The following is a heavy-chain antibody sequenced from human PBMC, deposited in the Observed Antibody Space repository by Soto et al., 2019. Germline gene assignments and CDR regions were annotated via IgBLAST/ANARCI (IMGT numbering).Heavy chain of an antibody. Sequence: QPGGSLRLSCAASGFTFSSYWMHWVRQAPGKGLVWVSRINSDGSSTSYADSVKGRFTISRDNAKNTLYLQMNSLRAEDTAVYYCARTGPRAYCSGGSCYYFDYWGQGTLVTVSS. CDR1: GFTFSSYW. CDR3: ARTGPRAYCSGGSCYYFDY. V-gene: IGHV3-74*01. J-gene: IGHJ4*02. CDR2: INSDGSST. D-gene: IGHD2-15*01.